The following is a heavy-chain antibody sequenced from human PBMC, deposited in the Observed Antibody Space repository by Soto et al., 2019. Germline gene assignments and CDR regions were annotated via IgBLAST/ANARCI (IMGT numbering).Heavy chain of an antibody. CDR1: GFTFRSFT. J-gene: IGHJ4*02. Sequence: PGGSLRLSCAASGFTFRSFTMNWVRQAPGKGLEWVSTISSNSAYIYYTDTLRGRFTISRDKAKNSLHLKMNSLRAEDTAVYYCAREGKTAFGDVLGPFDYWGQGILVTVSS. CDR2: ISSNSAYI. CDR3: AREGKTAFGDVLGPFDY. D-gene: IGHD3-3*01. V-gene: IGHV3-21*01.